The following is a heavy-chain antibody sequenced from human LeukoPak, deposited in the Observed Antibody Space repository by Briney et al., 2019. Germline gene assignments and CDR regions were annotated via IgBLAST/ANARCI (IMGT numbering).Heavy chain of an antibody. CDR1: GFTFSSYG. J-gene: IGHJ5*02. Sequence: GRSLRLSCAASGFTFSSYGMHWVRQAPGKGLEWVAVISYYGSNKYYADAVKGRFTISRDNSKNTLYLQMNSLRAEDTAVYYCAKDEDRRIYDSSGTNWFDPWGQGTLVTVSS. CDR3: AKDEDRRIYDSSGTNWFDP. CDR2: ISYYGSNK. V-gene: IGHV3-30*18. D-gene: IGHD3-22*01.